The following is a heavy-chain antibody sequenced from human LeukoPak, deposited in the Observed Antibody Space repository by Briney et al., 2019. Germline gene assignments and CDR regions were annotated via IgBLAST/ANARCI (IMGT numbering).Heavy chain of an antibody. V-gene: IGHV3-53*01. J-gene: IGHJ4*02. CDR2: IYSGGST. CDR1: GFTVSSNY. CDR3: AREGQEYYDILTGAFDY. Sequence: GGSLRLSCAASGFTVSSNYMSWVRQAPGKGLEWVSVIYSGGSTYYADSVKARFTISRDNSKNTLYLQMNSLGGEDTAVYYCAREGQEYYDILTGAFDYWGQGTLVTVSS. D-gene: IGHD3-9*01.